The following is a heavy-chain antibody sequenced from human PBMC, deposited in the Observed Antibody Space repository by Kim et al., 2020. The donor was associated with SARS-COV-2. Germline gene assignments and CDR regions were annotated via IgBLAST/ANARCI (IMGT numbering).Heavy chain of an antibody. CDR2: ISSNGGST. V-gene: IGHV3-64D*09. J-gene: IGHJ4*02. Sequence: GGSLRLSCSASGFTFSSYAMHWVRQAPGKGLEYVSAISSNGGSTYYADSVKGRFTISRDNSKNTLYLQMSSLRAEDTAVYYCVKTDDWIGGYSSGRNDYWGQGTLVAVSS. D-gene: IGHD6-19*01. CDR1: GFTFSSYA. CDR3: VKTDDWIGGYSSGRNDY.